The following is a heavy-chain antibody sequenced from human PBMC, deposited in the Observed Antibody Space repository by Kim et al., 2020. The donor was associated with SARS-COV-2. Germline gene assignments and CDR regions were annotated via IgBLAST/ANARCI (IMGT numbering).Heavy chain of an antibody. CDR2: RYGSEK. V-gene: IGHV3-7*03. Sequence: RYGSEKYYVDYAKSRFTISRDNAKNSLYLQMSGLRAEHTAVYYCAREMAYWGQGTLVTVSS. D-gene: IGHD5-12*01. J-gene: IGHJ4*02. CDR3: AREMAY.